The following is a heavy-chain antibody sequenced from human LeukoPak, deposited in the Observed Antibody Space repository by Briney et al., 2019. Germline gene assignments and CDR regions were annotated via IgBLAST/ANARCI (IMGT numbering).Heavy chain of an antibody. J-gene: IGHJ4*02. CDR3: GIVVVPAAIRY. D-gene: IGHD2-2*01. Sequence: SVKVSCKASGGTFSSYAIRWVRQAPGQGLEWMGGIIPIFGTANYAQKFQGRVTITADESTSTAYMELSSLRSEDTAVYYCGIVVVPAAIRYWGQGTLVTVSS. CDR1: GGTFSSYA. V-gene: IGHV1-69*13. CDR2: IIPIFGTA.